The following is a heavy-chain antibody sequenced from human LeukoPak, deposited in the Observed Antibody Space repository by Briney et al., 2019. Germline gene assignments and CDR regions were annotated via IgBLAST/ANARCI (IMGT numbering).Heavy chain of an antibody. Sequence: SETLSLTCTVSGGSISSYYWSWIRQPPGKGLEWIGYIYYSGSTNYNPSLKSRVTISVDTSKNQFSLKLSFVTAADTAVYYCARHATYYYDSSGYGHFDYWGQGTLVTVSS. CDR3: ARHATYYYDSSGYGHFDY. D-gene: IGHD3-22*01. CDR2: IYYSGST. V-gene: IGHV4-59*08. J-gene: IGHJ4*02. CDR1: GGSISSYY.